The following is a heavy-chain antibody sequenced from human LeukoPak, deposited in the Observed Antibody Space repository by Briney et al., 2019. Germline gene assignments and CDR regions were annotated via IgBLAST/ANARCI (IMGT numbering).Heavy chain of an antibody. V-gene: IGHV4-39*01. D-gene: IGHD3-16*01. CDR2: IYYSGST. J-gene: IGHJ4*02. Sequence: SETLSLTCTVSGGSISSSSYYWGWIRQPPGKGLEWIGSIYYSGSTYYNPSLKSRVTISVDTSKNQFSLKLSSVTAADTAVYYCASTYYDYVWGSFDFDYWGQGTLVTVSS. CDR3: ASTYYDYVWGSFDFDY. CDR1: GGSISSSSYY.